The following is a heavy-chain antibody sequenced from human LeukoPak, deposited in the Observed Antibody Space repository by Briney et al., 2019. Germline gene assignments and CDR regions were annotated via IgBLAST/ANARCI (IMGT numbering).Heavy chain of an antibody. CDR1: GGSISSGGYY. D-gene: IGHD4-17*01. V-gene: IGHV4-31*03. CDR2: IYYSGST. J-gene: IGHJ4*02. Sequence: KPSETLSLTCTVSGGSISSGGYYWSWIRQHPGKGLEWIGYIYYSGSTYYNPSLKSRVTISVDTSKNQFSLKLSSVTAADTAVYYCARCGKDGDYVQNWGQGTLVTDSS. CDR3: ARCGKDGDYVQN.